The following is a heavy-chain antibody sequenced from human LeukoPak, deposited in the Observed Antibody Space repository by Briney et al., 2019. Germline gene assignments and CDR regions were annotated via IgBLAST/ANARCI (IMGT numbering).Heavy chain of an antibody. CDR1: GFTFSSYS. Sequence: SGGSLRLSCAASGFTFSSYSMNWVRQAPGKGLEWVSSISSSSSYIYYADSVKGRFTISRDNAKNSLYLQMNSLRAEDTAVYYCARDRNVDTAMERRALYYYGMDVWGQGTTVTVSS. CDR3: ARDRNVDTAMERRALYYYGMDV. J-gene: IGHJ6*02. D-gene: IGHD5-18*01. V-gene: IGHV3-21*01. CDR2: ISSSSSYI.